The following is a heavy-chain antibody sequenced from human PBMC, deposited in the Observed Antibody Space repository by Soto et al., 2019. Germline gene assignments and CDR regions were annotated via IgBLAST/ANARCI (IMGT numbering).Heavy chain of an antibody. CDR3: AKKSSGNSYFYFDY. D-gene: IGHD3-22*01. V-gene: IGHV3-30-3*02. J-gene: IGHJ4*02. CDR2: ISYDGSNK. Sequence: GGSLRLSCAASGFTFSSYAMHWVRQAPGKGLEWVAVISYDGSNKYYADSVKGRFTISRDNSKNTLYLQMNSLRDEDTAVYYCAKKSSGNSYFYFDYWGLGALVTVSS. CDR1: GFTFSSYA.